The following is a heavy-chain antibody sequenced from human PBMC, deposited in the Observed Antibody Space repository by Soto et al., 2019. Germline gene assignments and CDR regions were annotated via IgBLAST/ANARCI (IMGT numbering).Heavy chain of an antibody. Sequence: DVQLVESGGGLIKPGGSLRLSCTASGFIFSDAWMTWVRQAPGKGLEWVGRIKSGGSTDYAAPVKGRFTILRDDPINTVYLKMNSLKFEDTAVYYCSLSGTNFFASCGQGTLVTVSS. CDR1: GFIFSDAW. V-gene: IGHV3-15*01. CDR2: IKSGGST. J-gene: IGHJ5*01. D-gene: IGHD1-1*01. CDR3: SLSGTNFFAS.